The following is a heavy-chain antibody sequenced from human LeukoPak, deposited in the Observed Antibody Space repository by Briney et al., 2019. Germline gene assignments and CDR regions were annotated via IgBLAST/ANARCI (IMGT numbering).Heavy chain of an antibody. D-gene: IGHD6-6*01. CDR2: INPNSGGT. CDR1: GYTFTGYY. CDR3: ARDRGIAARPGYYYGMDV. Sequence: ASVKVSCKASGYTFTGYYMHWVRQAPGQGLEWMGWINPNSGGTNYAQKFQGRVTMTRDTSISTAYMELSRLRSDDTAVCYCARDRGIAARPGYYYGMDVWGQGTTVTVSS. J-gene: IGHJ6*02. V-gene: IGHV1-2*02.